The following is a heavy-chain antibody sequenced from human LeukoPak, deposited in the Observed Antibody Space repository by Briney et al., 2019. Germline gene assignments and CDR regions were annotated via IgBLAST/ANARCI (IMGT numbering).Heavy chain of an antibody. J-gene: IGHJ3*02. CDR3: APSLYYYDSTDSGGAFDI. D-gene: IGHD3-22*01. CDR2: INPNNGAT. CDR1: GYTFTGYY. Sequence: ASVEVSCKASGYTFTGYYMHWVRQAPGQGLEWMGWINPNNGATNYAQKFQGRVTMTRDTSISTAYMELSSLRFDDTALYYCAPSLYYYDSTDSGGAFDIWGQGTMVTVSS. V-gene: IGHV1-2*02.